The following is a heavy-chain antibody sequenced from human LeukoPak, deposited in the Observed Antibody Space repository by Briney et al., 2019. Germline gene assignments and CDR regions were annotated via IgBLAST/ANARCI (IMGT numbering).Heavy chain of an antibody. CDR2: IYASGST. J-gene: IGHJ5*02. CDR1: GGSISDYY. V-gene: IGHV4-4*07. D-gene: IGHD1-26*01. Sequence: SETLSLTCTVSGGSISDYYWNWIRQPAGKGLEWIGRIYASGSTNYNPSPRSRVTISVDKSKNQFSLKLTSATAADTAVYYCARSYLSGTYYDWFDPWGQGTLVTVSS. CDR3: ARSYLSGTYYDWFDP.